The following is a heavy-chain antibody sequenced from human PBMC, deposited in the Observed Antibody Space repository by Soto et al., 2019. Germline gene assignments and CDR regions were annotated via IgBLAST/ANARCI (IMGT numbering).Heavy chain of an antibody. CDR1: GGSIRSGTHY. CDR3: ARPFQNVGATAYSYHGMDV. Sequence: ASETLSLTCNVSGGSIRSGTHYWAWIRQPPGKGLEWIGSIYSSGSTYYNPSLKSRVTISVDTSKNQFSLNLSSVTAADTAVYYCARPFQNVGATAYSYHGMDVWGQGTTVTVSS. CDR2: IYSSGST. V-gene: IGHV4-39*01. D-gene: IGHD1-26*01. J-gene: IGHJ6*02.